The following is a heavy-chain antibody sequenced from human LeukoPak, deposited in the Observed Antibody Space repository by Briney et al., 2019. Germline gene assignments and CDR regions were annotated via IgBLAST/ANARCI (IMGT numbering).Heavy chain of an antibody. V-gene: IGHV3-21*01. J-gene: IGHJ4*02. CDR2: ISSSSSYI. D-gene: IGHD6-6*01. CDR3: ARDRDSSSGDNLD. CDR1: GLTFSNYA. Sequence: PGGSLRLSCAASGLTFSNYAMTWVRQAPGKGLEWVSSISSSSSYIYYADSVKGRFTISRDNAKNSLYLQMNSLRAEDTAVYYCARDRDSSSGDNLDWGQGTLVTVSS.